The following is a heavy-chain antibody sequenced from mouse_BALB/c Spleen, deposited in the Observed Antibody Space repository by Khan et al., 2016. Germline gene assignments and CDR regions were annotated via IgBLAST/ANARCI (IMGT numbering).Heavy chain of an antibody. CDR2: IDPASDNT. CDR3: ARAYYGNC. CDR1: GFSITDTY. V-gene: IGHV14-3*02. J-gene: IGHJ2*02. Sequence: VQLQQSGAELVKPGASVKLSCTASGFSITDTYIHWVKQRPEQGLEWIGRIDPASDNTKYDPKFQSKATMTLDTTSNKAYLRFSSLTFEDTAVYYCARAYYGNCWGQGTSLTVSS. D-gene: IGHD2-10*01.